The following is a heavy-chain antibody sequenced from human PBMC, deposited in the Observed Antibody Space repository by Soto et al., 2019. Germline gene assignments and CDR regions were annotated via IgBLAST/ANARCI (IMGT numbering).Heavy chain of an antibody. CDR3: AKAPDIFTAFDY. J-gene: IGHJ4*02. CDR2: ISAWSSST. V-gene: IGHV3-23*01. Sequence: PGGSLRLSCAASGFTFSNYAMNWVRQAPGKGLEWVSEISAWSSSTNYADSVKGRFTISRDNSKNTLYLQMNSLRAGDTAVYYCAKAPDIFTAFDYWGQGTLVTVSS. D-gene: IGHD3-9*01. CDR1: GFTFSNYA.